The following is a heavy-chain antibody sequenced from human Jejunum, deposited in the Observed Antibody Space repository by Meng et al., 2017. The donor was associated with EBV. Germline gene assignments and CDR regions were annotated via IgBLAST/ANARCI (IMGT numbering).Heavy chain of an antibody. J-gene: IGHJ4*02. CDR1: GDSVFSNSGA. D-gene: IGHD1-1*01. V-gene: IGHV6-1*01. CDR2: TCYRSMWYN. Sequence: QVQLHQSGPGLVKPSQTPPPLCATCGDSVFSNSGAWNWIRQFPSRGLEWLGRTCYRSMWYNHYAPSVESRITINADTSKNQFSLQLNSVTPEDTAVYYCTRESTTGCVDYWGQGTLVTASS. CDR3: TRESTTGCVDY.